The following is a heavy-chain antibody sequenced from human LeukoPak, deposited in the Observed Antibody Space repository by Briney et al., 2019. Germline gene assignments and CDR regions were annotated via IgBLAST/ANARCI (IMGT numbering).Heavy chain of an antibody. D-gene: IGHD6-13*01. Sequence: GGSLRLSCAASGFTFSSYAMSWVRQAPGKGLEWVSAISGSGGSTYYADSVKGRFTISRDNSKNTLYLQMNSLRAEDTAVYYCAKFSWQQLVHYWFDPWGQGTLVTVSS. V-gene: IGHV3-23*01. CDR3: AKFSWQQLVHYWFDP. CDR2: ISGSGGST. J-gene: IGHJ5*02. CDR1: GFTFSSYA.